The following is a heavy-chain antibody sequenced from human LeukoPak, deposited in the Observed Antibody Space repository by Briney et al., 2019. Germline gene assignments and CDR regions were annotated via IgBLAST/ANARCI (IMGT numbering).Heavy chain of an antibody. J-gene: IGHJ1*01. V-gene: IGHV3-7*03. CDR3: ARRLAAAGTAEYFQH. Sequence: GGSLRLSCAASGFTFSSYWMSWVRQAPGKGLEWVANIKQDGSEKYYVDSVKGRFTISRDNSKNTLYLQMNSLRAEDTAVYYCARRLAAAGTAEYFQHWGQGTLVTVSS. CDR1: GFTFSSYW. D-gene: IGHD6-13*01. CDR2: IKQDGSEK.